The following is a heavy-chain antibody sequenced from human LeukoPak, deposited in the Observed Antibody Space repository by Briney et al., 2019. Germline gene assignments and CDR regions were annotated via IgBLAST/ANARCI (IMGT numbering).Heavy chain of an antibody. J-gene: IGHJ4*02. D-gene: IGHD4-17*01. V-gene: IGHV3-15*01. Sequence: GGSLRLSCVGFGFSFSTYELNWVRQAPGKGLEWVGRIKGKTDGGTTDYAAPVKGRFTISRDDSKNTLYLQINSLKTEDTAVYYCTTDNNYGDYGLDYWGQGTLVTVSS. CDR2: IKGKTDGGTT. CDR3: TTDNNYGDYGLDY. CDR1: GFSFSTYE.